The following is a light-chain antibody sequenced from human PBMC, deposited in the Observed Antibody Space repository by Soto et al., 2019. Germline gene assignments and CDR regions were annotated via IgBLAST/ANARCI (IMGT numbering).Light chain of an antibody. CDR1: QSVSRSY. Sequence: EIVLMQSPGTLSLSPGERATLSCRASQSVSRSYLAWYQQKPGQAPRLIIDGASSRATGIPDRFSGSGSETDFTLTISRLEPEDFAVYYCQRYGSSPPLTFGGGTKVEIK. CDR2: GAS. CDR3: QRYGSSPPLT. V-gene: IGKV3-20*01. J-gene: IGKJ4*02.